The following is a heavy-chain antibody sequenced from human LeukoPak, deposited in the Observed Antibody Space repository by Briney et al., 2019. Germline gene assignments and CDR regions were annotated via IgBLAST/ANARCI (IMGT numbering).Heavy chain of an antibody. J-gene: IGHJ4*02. Sequence: RGSPRLSCAASGFTFNYYWMSWVRQAPGKGLEWVANIKEVGSEKYYVDSVKVRFTISRDNAKNSLYLQMNSLRAEDTAVYYCAREPSGSLDYWGQGTLVTVSP. D-gene: IGHD1-26*01. CDR3: AREPSGSLDY. V-gene: IGHV3-7*01. CDR2: IKEVGSEK. CDR1: GFTFNYYW.